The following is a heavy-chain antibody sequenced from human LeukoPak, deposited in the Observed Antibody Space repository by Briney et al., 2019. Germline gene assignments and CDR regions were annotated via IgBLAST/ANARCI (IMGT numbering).Heavy chain of an antibody. CDR3: ARGGATPMVFRY. D-gene: IGHD5-18*01. CDR1: GGSFSDYY. J-gene: IGHJ4*02. CDR2: INRHGRT. Sequence: SETLSLTCAVYGGSFSDYYWSWIRQPPGKGLEWIGEINRHGRTNYSPSLKSRVSISVDTSKNQFCLTLTSLTAADTAVYYCARGGATPMVFRYWGQGTLVTVSS. V-gene: IGHV4-34*01.